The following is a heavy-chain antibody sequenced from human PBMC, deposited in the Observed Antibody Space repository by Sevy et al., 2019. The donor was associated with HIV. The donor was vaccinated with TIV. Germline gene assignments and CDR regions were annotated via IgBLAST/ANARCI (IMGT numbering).Heavy chain of an antibody. V-gene: IGHV4-34*01. Sequence: SETLSLTCAVYGGSFSGYYWSWIRQPPGKGLEWIGEINHSGSTNYNPSLKSRVTISVDTSKNQFSLKLSSVTAADTAVYYCVRGRTWIQLWLRGYFDYWGQGTLVTVSS. CDR3: VRGRTWIQLWLRGYFDY. J-gene: IGHJ4*02. CDR1: GGSFSGYY. D-gene: IGHD5-18*01. CDR2: INHSGST.